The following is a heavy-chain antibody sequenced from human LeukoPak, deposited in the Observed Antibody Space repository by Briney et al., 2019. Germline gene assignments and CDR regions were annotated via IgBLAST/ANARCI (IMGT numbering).Heavy chain of an antibody. CDR1: GFTVSSNY. V-gene: IGHV3-53*01. CDR3: ARVQSGWQWLDYYYMDV. Sequence: GGSLRLSCAASGFTVSSNYMSWVRQAPGKGLEWVSVIYSGGSTYYADSVKGRFTISRDNSKNTLYLQMNGLRAEDTAVYYCARVQSGWQWLDYYYMDVWGKGTTVTVSS. J-gene: IGHJ6*03. D-gene: IGHD6-19*01. CDR2: IYSGGST.